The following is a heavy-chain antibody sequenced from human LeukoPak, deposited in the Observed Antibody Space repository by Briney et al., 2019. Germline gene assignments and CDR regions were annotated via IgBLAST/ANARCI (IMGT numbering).Heavy chain of an antibody. D-gene: IGHD5-18*01. CDR1: GFTFSSYS. CDR2: ISSSSSYI. CDR3: ARERSAMVTGFDY. V-gene: IGHV3-21*01. J-gene: IGHJ4*02. Sequence: GGSLRLSCAASGFTFSSYSMNWARQAPGKGLEWVSSISSSSSYIYYADSVKGRFTISRDNAKNSLYLQMNSLRAEDTAVYYCARERSAMVTGFDYWGQGTLVTVSS.